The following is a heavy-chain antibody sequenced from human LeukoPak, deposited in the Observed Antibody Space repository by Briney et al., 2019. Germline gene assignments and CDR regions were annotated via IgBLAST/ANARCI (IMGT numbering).Heavy chain of an antibody. CDR2: ISGSGGST. J-gene: IGHJ6*02. CDR3: AKDQIVTGYYRPDYYYGMDV. CDR1: GFTFSSYA. Sequence: PGGSLRLSCAASGFTFSSYAMSWVRQAPGKGLEWVSAISGSGGSTYYADSVEGRFTISRDNSKNTLYLQMNSLRAEDTAVYYCAKDQIVTGYYRPDYYYGMDVWGQGTTVTVSS. D-gene: IGHD3-9*01. V-gene: IGHV3-23*01.